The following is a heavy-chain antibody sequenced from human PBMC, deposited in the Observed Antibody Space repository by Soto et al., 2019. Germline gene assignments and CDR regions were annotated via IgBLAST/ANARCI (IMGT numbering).Heavy chain of an antibody. V-gene: IGHV5-51*03. CDR3: ARGRYFDWLLPGFDY. J-gene: IGHJ4*02. Sequence: EVQLVQSGAEVKKPGESLKISCNGSGYSFTSYWIGWVRQMPGKGLEWMGIIYTGDSDTRYSPSFQGQVTISADKSISTAYLQLSSLKASDTAMYYCARGRYFDWLLPGFDYWGQGTLVTVSS. CDR2: IYTGDSDT. CDR1: GYSFTSYW. D-gene: IGHD3-9*01.